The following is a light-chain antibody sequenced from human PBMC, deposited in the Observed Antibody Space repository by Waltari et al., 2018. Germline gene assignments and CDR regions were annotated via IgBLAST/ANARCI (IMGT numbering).Light chain of an antibody. CDR3: TVKRGSNTVV. CDR1: SSNIDFYNY. Sequence: QSALTQPASVSGSPGQSITISCTGASSNIDFYNYVCWYQQHPGKAPKLIIYDVSNRPSGFSDRFSGSKSGSTASLTISGLQAEDEADYYCTVKRGSNTVVFGGGTKLTVL. V-gene: IGLV2-14*01. CDR2: DVS. J-gene: IGLJ3*02.